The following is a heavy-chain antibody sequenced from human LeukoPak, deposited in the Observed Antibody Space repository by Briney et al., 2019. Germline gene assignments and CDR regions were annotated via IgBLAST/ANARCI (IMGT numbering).Heavy chain of an antibody. J-gene: IGHJ4*02. Sequence: GGSLRLSCAASGFTFSSYSMNWVRQAPGKGLEWVSFISSSSSYRYYADSVKGRLTISRDNAKNSLYLQMNSLRAEDTAVYYCARGAITGSASFDYWGQGTLVTASS. D-gene: IGHD1-20*01. CDR2: ISSSSSYR. CDR1: GFTFSSYS. V-gene: IGHV3-21*01. CDR3: ARGAITGSASFDY.